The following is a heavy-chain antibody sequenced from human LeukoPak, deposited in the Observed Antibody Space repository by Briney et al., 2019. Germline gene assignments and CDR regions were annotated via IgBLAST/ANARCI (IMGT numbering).Heavy chain of an antibody. CDR1: GFILSSYW. Sequence: GGSLRLSCAASGFILSSYWMSWVRQAPGKGLEWVANIKYDGSEKDYVDSVKGRFTISRDNAKNSLYLQMNSLRAEDTAVYYCARDIAPAGLFFDYWGQGTLVTVSS. J-gene: IGHJ4*02. V-gene: IGHV3-7*01. CDR2: IKYDGSEK. CDR3: ARDIAPAGLFFDY. D-gene: IGHD6-13*01.